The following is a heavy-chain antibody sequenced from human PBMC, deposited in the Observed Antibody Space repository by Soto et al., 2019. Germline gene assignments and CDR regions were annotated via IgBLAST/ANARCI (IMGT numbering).Heavy chain of an antibody. D-gene: IGHD2-21*02. V-gene: IGHV4-59*01. CDR1: GGSISSYY. Sequence: QVQLQESGPGLVKPSETLSLTCTVSGGSISSYYCSWIRQPPGKGLEWIGYIYYSGSTNYNPSLKSRVTISVDTSKNQFSLKLSSVTSADTAVYYWARGGEVVTPMIQPCGQGTMVTVSS. CDR2: IYYSGST. CDR3: ARGGEVVTPMIQP. J-gene: IGHJ1*01.